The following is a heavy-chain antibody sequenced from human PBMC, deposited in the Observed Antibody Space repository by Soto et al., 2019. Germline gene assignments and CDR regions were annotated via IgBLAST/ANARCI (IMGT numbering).Heavy chain of an antibody. CDR3: ARGIATGQLDP. CDR2: INPDNANT. J-gene: IGHJ5*02. Sequence: QVQLVQSGAEVKKPGASVKISCKAPGYTFTRYTMNWVRQAPGQRLEWMGWINPDNANTKSSQKFQDRVIITRDTSASTAYMGLSSLRTEDTAVYYCARGIATGQLDPWGQGTLVTVSS. D-gene: IGHD2-21*01. CDR1: GYTFTRYT. V-gene: IGHV1-3*01.